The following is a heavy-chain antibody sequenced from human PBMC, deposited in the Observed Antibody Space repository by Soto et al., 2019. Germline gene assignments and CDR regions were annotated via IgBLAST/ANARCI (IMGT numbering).Heavy chain of an antibody. D-gene: IGHD3-16*01. V-gene: IGHV2-5*01. CDR2: ICGNGDK. CDR1: GFSLNANGVG. CDR3: AHTVARYDYVWGTYHNYFDY. Sequence: QITLKESGPTLVKPTQTLTLTCTFSGFSLNANGVGVGWIRQPPGKALEWLVLICGNGDKRYSPSLKNRLTITKDTSKKEVVLTMTNMDPLATATYFRAHTVARYDYVWGTYHNYFDYWGQGTLVTVSS. J-gene: IGHJ4*02.